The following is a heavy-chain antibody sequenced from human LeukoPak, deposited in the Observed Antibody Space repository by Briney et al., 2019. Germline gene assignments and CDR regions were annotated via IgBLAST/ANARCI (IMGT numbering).Heavy chain of an antibody. D-gene: IGHD2-15*01. V-gene: IGHV3-74*01. J-gene: IGHJ4*02. CDR3: ARGWGERGRCRGGTCNNPQFDY. CDR2: INPDGSIT. Sequence: PGGSLRLSRAASGFTFSSSWMHWVRQPPGKGLVWVSRINPDGSITNYADSVKGRFTISRDNAKNTLYLQMNSLRVEDTAVYYCARGWGERGRCRGGTCNNPQFDYWGRGTLVTVSS. CDR1: GFTFSSSW.